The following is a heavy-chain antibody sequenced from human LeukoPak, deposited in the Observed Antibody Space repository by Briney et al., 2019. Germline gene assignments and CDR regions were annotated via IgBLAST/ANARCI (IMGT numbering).Heavy chain of an antibody. CDR2: INPNSGGT. V-gene: IGHV1-2*04. CDR3: ARAANYYDSSDYQGAFDI. D-gene: IGHD3-22*01. CDR1: GYTFTGYY. J-gene: IGHJ3*02. Sequence: ASVKVSCKASGYTFTGYYMHWVRQAPGQGLEWMGWINPNSGGTNYAQKFQGWVTMTRDTSISTAYMELSRLRSDDTAVYYCARAANYYDSSDYQGAFDIWGQGTMVTVSS.